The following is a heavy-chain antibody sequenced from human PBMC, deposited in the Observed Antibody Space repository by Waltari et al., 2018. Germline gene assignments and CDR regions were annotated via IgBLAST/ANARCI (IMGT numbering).Heavy chain of an antibody. J-gene: IGHJ3*02. CDR2: IYGGGST. Sequence: EVQLVESGGGLIQPGGSLRLSCAASGFTVSSNYMSWVRQAPGKGLEWVSVIYGGGSTYYADSVKGRFTISRDNSKNTLYLQMNSLRAEDTAVYYCTRVSVGVGLAFDIWGQGTMVTVSS. D-gene: IGHD1-26*01. CDR1: GFTVSSNY. V-gene: IGHV3-53*01. CDR3: TRVSVGVGLAFDI.